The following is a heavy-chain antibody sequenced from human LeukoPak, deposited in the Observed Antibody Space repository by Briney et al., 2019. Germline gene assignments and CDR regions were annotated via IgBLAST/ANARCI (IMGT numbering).Heavy chain of an antibody. V-gene: IGHV4-34*01. CDR1: GGSFSGYY. D-gene: IGHD3-10*01. CDR3: ARKSGGYYYYYYMDV. J-gene: IGHJ6*03. CDR2: INHSGST. Sequence: PSETLSLTCAVYGGSFSGYYWSWIRQPPGKGLEWIGEINHSGSTNYNPSLKGRVTISVDTSKNQFSLKLSSVTAADTAVYYCARKSGGYYYYYYMDVWGKGTTVTVSS.